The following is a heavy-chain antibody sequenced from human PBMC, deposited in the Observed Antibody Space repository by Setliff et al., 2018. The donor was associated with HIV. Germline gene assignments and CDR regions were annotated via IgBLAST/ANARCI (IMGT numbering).Heavy chain of an antibody. V-gene: IGHV5-51*01. CDR2: IYPADSDT. Sequence: GESLKISCKGSGYTFSSYWIGWVRQMPGKGLEWMGIIYPADSDTRYSPSFQGQVTISADKSISTAYLQWSSLKASDTAMYYCARADSGDYSAFDLWGQGTLVTVSS. D-gene: IGHD1-26*01. CDR3: ARADSGDYSAFDL. CDR1: GYTFSSYW. J-gene: IGHJ5*02.